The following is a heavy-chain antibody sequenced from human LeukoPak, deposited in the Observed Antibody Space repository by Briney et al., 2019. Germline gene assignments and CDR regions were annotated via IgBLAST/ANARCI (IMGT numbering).Heavy chain of an antibody. J-gene: IGHJ5*02. D-gene: IGHD2-15*01. CDR3: ARDPPPYCSGGSCPNWFDP. CDR1: GGTFSSYA. CDR2: IIPIFGTA. Sequence: SVNVSCKASGGTFSSYAISWVRQAPGQGLEWMGGIIPIFGTANYAQKFQGRVTITADESTSTAYMELSSLRSEDTAVYYCARDPPPYCSGGSCPNWFDPWGQGTLVTVSS. V-gene: IGHV1-69*01.